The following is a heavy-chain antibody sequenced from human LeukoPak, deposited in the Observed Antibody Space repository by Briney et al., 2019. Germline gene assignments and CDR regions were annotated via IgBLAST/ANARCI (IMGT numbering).Heavy chain of an antibody. V-gene: IGHV3-11*01. D-gene: IGHD3-22*01. Sequence: GGSLRLSCAASGFTCSDYYMSWIRQAPGKGLEWVSYISSSGSTIYYADSVKGRFTISRDNAKNSLYLQMNSLRAEDTAVYYCASHHYDAGLARYFDLWGRGTLVTVSS. J-gene: IGHJ2*01. CDR2: ISSSGSTI. CDR3: ASHHYDAGLARYFDL. CDR1: GFTCSDYY.